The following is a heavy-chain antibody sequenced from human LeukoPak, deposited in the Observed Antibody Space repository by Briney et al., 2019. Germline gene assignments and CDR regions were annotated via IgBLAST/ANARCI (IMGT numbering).Heavy chain of an antibody. D-gene: IGHD1-26*01. V-gene: IGHV5-51*01. CDR3: ASRTGSYYPFDS. CDR1: GYSFTSYW. J-gene: IGHJ4*02. CDR2: MYPGGSDI. Sequence: GESLKTSCKGSGYSFTSYWIGWVRQMPGKGLEWMGVMYPGGSDIRYSPSFQGQVTISADKSIDTAYLQWSSLKASDSAMYYCASRTGSYYPFDSWGQGTLVTVSS.